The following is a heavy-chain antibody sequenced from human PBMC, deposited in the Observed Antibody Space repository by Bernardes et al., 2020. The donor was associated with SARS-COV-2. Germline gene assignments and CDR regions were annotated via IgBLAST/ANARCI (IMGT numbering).Heavy chain of an antibody. Sequence: GGSLKISCKASGYSFTSYWISWVRQMPGKGLEWMGRIDPSDSYSNYSPSFQGHVTISADKSISTAYLQWSSLKASDTAIYYCVSRRGEYADYYFNYWGQGTLLTVSS. D-gene: IGHD2-8*01. J-gene: IGHJ4*02. CDR1: GYSFTSYW. V-gene: IGHV5-10-1*01. CDR3: VSRRGEYADYYFNY. CDR2: IDPSDSYS.